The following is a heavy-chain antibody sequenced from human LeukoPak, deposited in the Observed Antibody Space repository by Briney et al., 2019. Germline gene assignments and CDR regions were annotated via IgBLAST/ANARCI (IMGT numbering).Heavy chain of an antibody. V-gene: IGHV4-59*01. CDR1: GGSISSYY. D-gene: IGHD3-10*01. CDR3: ARSPTLYFGADY. CDR2: IYYSGST. Sequence: SETLSLTCTVSGGSISSYYWSWIRQPPGKGLEWIGYIYYSGSTNYNPSLKSRVTISVDTSKNQFSLKLSSVTAADTVVYYCARSPTLYFGADYWGQGTLVTVSS. J-gene: IGHJ4*02.